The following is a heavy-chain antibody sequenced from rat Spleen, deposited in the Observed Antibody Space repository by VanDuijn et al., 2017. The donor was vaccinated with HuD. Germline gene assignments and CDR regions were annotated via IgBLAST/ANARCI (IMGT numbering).Heavy chain of an antibody. J-gene: IGHJ4*01. CDR2: INSAGST. CDR1: GYSITNNY. V-gene: IGHV3-3*01. CDR3: AKTTVAYYYIMDA. D-gene: IGHD1-3*01. Sequence: EVQLQESGPGLVKPSQSISLTCSVTGYSITNNYWGWIRKFPGNEMEWMGYINSAGSTNYNPSLKSRISITRDTSKNQFFLQVNSVTTEDTATFYCAKTTVAYYYIMDAWGQGASVTVSS.